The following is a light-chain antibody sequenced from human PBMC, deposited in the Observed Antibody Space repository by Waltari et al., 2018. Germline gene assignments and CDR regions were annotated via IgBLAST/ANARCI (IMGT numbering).Light chain of an antibody. CDR1: QSIVTW. V-gene: IGKV1-5*03. CDR2: MAS. Sequence: DIQMTQSPSTLSASVGDTVTITCRASQSIVTWLAWYQQKPGQAPKVMIYMASSLESGVPSRFSGSGSGTEFTLTISRLQPDDFATYYCQQYDSFPYTFGQGTKLEIK. CDR3: QQYDSFPYT. J-gene: IGKJ2*01.